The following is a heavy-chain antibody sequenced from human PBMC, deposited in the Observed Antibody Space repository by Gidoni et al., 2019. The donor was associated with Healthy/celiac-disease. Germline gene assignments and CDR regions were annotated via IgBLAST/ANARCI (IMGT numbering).Heavy chain of an antibody. CDR2: ISGYNGNT. D-gene: IGHD3-22*01. Sequence: QVPRVQSGAEVKKPGASVKVSCKASGYTFPSYGIRGVRQAPGQGLEWMGWISGYNGNTNYAQKLQGRVTMTTDTSTSTAYMELRSLGSDDTAVYYCARDPVYYDSSAYFDYWGQGTLVTVSS. CDR3: ARDPVYYDSSAYFDY. J-gene: IGHJ4*02. CDR1: GYTFPSYG. V-gene: IGHV1-18*04.